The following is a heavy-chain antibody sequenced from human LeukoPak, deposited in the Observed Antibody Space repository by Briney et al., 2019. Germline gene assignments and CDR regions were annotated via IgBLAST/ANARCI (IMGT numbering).Heavy chain of an antibody. Sequence: SVKVSCKASGGTFSSYGINWVRQAPGQGPEWMGRIVPILGVASFAQKFQGRVTIIADKSTSTAYMELSSLRSDDTAVYYCARDIAVAGTNFGYWGQGTLVTVSS. CDR3: ARDIAVAGTNFGY. CDR2: IVPILGVA. V-gene: IGHV1-69*04. CDR1: GGTFSSYG. J-gene: IGHJ4*02. D-gene: IGHD6-19*01.